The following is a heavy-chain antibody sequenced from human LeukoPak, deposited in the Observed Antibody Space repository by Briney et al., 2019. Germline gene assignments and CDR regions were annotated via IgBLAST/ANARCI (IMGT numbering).Heavy chain of an antibody. V-gene: IGHV4-59*12. CDR3: ARTSRGAYCSGGSCYVTWFDP. Sequence: SETLSLTCTVSVDSISGYYWSWIRQPPGKGLEWIGYMYYSGNTNYNPSLKSRLTTSLDTSKNQFSLKLSSVTAADTAVYYCARTSRGAYCSGGSCYVTWFDPWGQGTLVTVSS. CDR1: VDSISGYY. CDR2: MYYSGNT. D-gene: IGHD2-15*01. J-gene: IGHJ5*02.